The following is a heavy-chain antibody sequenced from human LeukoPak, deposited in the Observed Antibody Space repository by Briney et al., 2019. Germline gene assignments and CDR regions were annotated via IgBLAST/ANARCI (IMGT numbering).Heavy chain of an antibody. Sequence: GGSLRLSCAASGFTFSSYWMGWVRQAPGKGPEWVANIKEDGSQIFYVDSVKGRFTISRDNAKNSLYLQINSLRAEDTAVYYCARVREYGWFGPWGQGTLATVSS. V-gene: IGHV3-7*05. CDR2: IKEDGSQI. D-gene: IGHD2/OR15-2a*01. CDR1: GFTFSSYW. CDR3: ARVREYGWFGP. J-gene: IGHJ5*02.